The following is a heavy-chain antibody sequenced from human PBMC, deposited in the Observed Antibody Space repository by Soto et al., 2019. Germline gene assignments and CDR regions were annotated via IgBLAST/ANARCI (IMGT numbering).Heavy chain of an antibody. CDR3: AKDAYDSSGYWGAFDY. Sequence: GGSLRLSCAASGFTFSSYAMHWVRQAPGKGLEWVAVISYDGSNKYYADSVKGRFTISRDNSKNTLYLQMNSLRAEDTAVYYCAKDAYDSSGYWGAFDYWGQGTLVTVSS. J-gene: IGHJ4*02. D-gene: IGHD3-22*01. CDR1: GFTFSSYA. CDR2: ISYDGSNK. V-gene: IGHV3-30-3*01.